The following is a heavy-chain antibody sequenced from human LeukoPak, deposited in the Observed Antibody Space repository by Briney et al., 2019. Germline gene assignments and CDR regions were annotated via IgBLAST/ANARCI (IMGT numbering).Heavy chain of an antibody. CDR1: SGSINTSNYY. CDR3: TQSGGY. CDR2: IFYRGGT. D-gene: IGHD3-10*01. J-gene: IGHJ4*02. V-gene: IGHV4-39*07. Sequence: SETLSLTCTVSSGSINTSNYYWGWIRQPPGKGLEWIGNIFYRGGTYYSPSLKSRVTISIDTSKNQFSLKLSSVTAADTAVYYCTQSGGYWGQGTLVTVSS.